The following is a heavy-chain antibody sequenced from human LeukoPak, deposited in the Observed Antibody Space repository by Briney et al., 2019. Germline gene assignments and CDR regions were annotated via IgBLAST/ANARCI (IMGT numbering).Heavy chain of an antibody. J-gene: IGHJ5*02. Sequence: GGSLRLSCAASGFTFSSYAMSWVRQAPGKGLEWVSAISGSGGSTYYADSVKGRFTISRDNSKNTLYLQMNSLRAEDTAVYYCAKDPTFAYYDFWSGNWFDPWGQGTLVTVSS. CDR3: AKDPTFAYYDFWSGNWFDP. CDR1: GFTFSSYA. D-gene: IGHD3-3*01. V-gene: IGHV3-23*01. CDR2: ISGSGGST.